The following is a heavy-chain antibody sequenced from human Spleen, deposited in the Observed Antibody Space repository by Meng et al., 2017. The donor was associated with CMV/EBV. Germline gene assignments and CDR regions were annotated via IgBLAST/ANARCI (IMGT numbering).Heavy chain of an antibody. CDR2: INSDGSST. V-gene: IGHV3-74*01. D-gene: IGHD2-15*01. CDR1: GFTFSSYW. Sequence: CAASGFTFSSYWMHWVRQAPGKGLVWVSRINSDGSSTSYADSVKGRFTISRDNAKNTLYLQMNSLRAEDTAVYYCARDSGKGYFDYWGQGTLVTVSS. J-gene: IGHJ4*02. CDR3: ARDSGKGYFDY.